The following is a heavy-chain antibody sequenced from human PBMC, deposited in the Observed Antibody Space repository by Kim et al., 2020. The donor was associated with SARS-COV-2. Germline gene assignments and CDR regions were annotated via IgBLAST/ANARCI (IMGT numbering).Heavy chain of an antibody. CDR1: GYIFDDFG. CDR3: EAESEGFDV. Sequence: GGSLRLSCAGSGYIFDDFGMHWVRQAPGKGLEWVAVISRDGSKEYYGDSVKGRFSISRDNTKNTLYLQMNSLTTKDTAVYYCEAESEGFDVWGQGTVVSV. CDR2: ISRDGSKE. J-gene: IGHJ3*01. V-gene: IGHV3-30*03.